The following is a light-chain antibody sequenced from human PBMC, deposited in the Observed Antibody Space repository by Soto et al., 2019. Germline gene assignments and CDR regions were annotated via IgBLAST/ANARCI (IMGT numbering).Light chain of an antibody. CDR2: GVS. Sequence: EIVMTQSPATLSVSPGDRATLSCRASQSISSNLAWYQQKPGQAPRLLIYGVSTRATGIPARFSGSGSGKEFTLTISSLQSEDFAVYYCQQYNDWPAITFGQGTRLEIK. V-gene: IGKV3-15*01. J-gene: IGKJ5*01. CDR1: QSISSN. CDR3: QQYNDWPAIT.